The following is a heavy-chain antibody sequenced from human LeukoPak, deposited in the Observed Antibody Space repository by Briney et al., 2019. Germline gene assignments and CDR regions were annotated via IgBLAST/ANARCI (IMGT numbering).Heavy chain of an antibody. D-gene: IGHD3-10*01. V-gene: IGHV4-34*01. Sequence: SETLSLTCAVYGGSFSGYYWSWIRQPPGKGLEWIGEINHSGSTNYNPSLKSRVTISVDTSKNQFSLKLSSVTAADTAVYYCARARRGGGWFDRWGQGTLVTVSS. CDR1: GGSFSGYY. CDR2: INHSGST. CDR3: ARARRGGGWFDR. J-gene: IGHJ5*02.